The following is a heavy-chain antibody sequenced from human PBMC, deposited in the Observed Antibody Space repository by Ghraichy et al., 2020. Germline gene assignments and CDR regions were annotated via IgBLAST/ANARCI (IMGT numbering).Heavy chain of an antibody. V-gene: IGHV1-69*13. CDR2: IIPIFGTA. CDR3: AREEALNMTTVTNYFDY. J-gene: IGHJ4*02. Sequence: SVKVSCKASGGTFSSYAISWVRQAPGQGLEWMGGIIPIFGTANYAQKFQGRVTITADESTSTAYMELSSLRSEDTAVYYCAREEALNMTTVTNYFDYWGQGTLVTVSS. CDR1: GGTFSSYA. D-gene: IGHD4-17*01.